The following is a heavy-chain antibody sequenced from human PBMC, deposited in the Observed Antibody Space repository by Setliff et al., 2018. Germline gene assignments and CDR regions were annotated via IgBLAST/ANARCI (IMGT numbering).Heavy chain of an antibody. CDR1: GYTFSGYY. Sequence: ASVKVSCKASGYTFSGYYMHWVRQAPGQGLEWMGRINPSGGSTSYAQKFQGRVTMTRDTSTSTVYMELGSLRSEDTAVYYCARRMWELRSDAFDIWGQGTMVTVSS. CDR2: INPSGGST. J-gene: IGHJ3*02. CDR3: ARRMWELRSDAFDI. V-gene: IGHV1-46*01. D-gene: IGHD1-26*01.